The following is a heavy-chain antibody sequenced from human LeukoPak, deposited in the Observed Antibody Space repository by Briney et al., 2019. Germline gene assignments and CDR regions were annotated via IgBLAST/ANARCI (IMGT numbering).Heavy chain of an antibody. D-gene: IGHD1-26*01. V-gene: IGHV4-39*01. CDR1: GGSISSSSSY. Sequence: PSETLSLTCTVSGGSISSSSSYWGWVRQPPGKGLEWIGSIYYSGSTYYNPSLKSRVTISADTSKTQFSLKLTSVTAADTAVYYCARHETYSGSCPDYWGQGALVTVSS. J-gene: IGHJ4*02. CDR2: IYYSGST. CDR3: ARHETYSGSCPDY.